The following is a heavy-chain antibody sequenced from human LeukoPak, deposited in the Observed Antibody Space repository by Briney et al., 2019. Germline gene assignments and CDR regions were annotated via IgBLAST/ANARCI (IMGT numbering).Heavy chain of an antibody. CDR3: ARGNRPYGEHEAFDI. V-gene: IGHV4-30-2*01. J-gene: IGHJ3*02. CDR2: IYHSGST. Sequence: PSETLSLTCAVSGGSISSGGYSWSWIRQPPGKGLEWTGYIYHSGSTYYNPSLQSRVTISVDTSKNQFSLKVSSVSAADTAVYYCARGNRPYGEHEAFDIWGHGTTVTVSP. D-gene: IGHD3-10*01. CDR1: GGSISSGGYS.